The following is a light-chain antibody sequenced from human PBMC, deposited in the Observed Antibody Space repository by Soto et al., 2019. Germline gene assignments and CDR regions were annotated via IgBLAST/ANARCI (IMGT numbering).Light chain of an antibody. CDR1: SSDVGGFSY. J-gene: IGLJ1*01. CDR2: DVN. Sequence: QSALTQPASVSGSPGQSITISCTGTSSDVGGFSYVSWYQQHPGKAPKLMIYDVNDRPSGVSNRFSGSKSDNTASLTISGLQDEDEADYYCSSYTTSSTPYVFGTGTKLTVL. CDR3: SSYTTSSTPYV. V-gene: IGLV2-14*03.